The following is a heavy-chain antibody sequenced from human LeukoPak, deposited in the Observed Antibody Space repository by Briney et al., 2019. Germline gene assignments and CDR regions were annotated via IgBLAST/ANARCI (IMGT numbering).Heavy chain of an antibody. CDR1: GYTFTGYY. J-gene: IGHJ4*02. V-gene: IGHV1-2*02. CDR3: ARDLRVVVTAIFDF. Sequence: ASVKVSCKASGYTFTGYYMHWVRQAPGQGLEWMGWINPNSGGTNYAQKFQGRVTMTRDTSISTAYMELSSVTAADTAVYYCARDLRVVVTAIFDFWGQGTLVTVSS. CDR2: INPNSGGT. D-gene: IGHD2-21*02.